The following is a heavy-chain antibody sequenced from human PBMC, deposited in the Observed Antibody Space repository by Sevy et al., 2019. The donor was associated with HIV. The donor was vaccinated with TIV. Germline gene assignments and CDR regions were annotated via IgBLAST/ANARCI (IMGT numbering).Heavy chain of an antibody. J-gene: IGHJ4*02. CDR2: ISAYNGNT. V-gene: IGHV1-18*01. CDR1: GYTFTSYG. CDR3: ARDFYRALAGPFDY. Sequence: ASVKVSCKASGYTFTSYGISWVRQAPGQGLEWMGWISAYNGNTNYAQKLQGRVTMTTDTSTSTAYMELRSLRSDDTAVYYCARDFYRALAGPFDYWGQGTLVTVSS. D-gene: IGHD6-19*01.